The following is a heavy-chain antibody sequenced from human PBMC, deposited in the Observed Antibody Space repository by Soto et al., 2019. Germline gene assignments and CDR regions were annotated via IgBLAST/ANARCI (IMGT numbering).Heavy chain of an antibody. D-gene: IGHD1-1*01. V-gene: IGHV1-69*06. J-gene: IGHJ4*02. CDR1: GAGDTFSNYG. CDR3: WRHDKTALPPIDS. CDR2: TIPAFGTA. Sequence: QVHLVQSGAEVKSPGSAVKVSCKVSGAGDTFSNYGLNWMRQAPGQGLEWMGGTIPAFGTANYAQKFQGRVTITADTSTTTAYMELSSLRSDDTAVYYCWRHDKTALPPIDSWGQGTLVSVSS.